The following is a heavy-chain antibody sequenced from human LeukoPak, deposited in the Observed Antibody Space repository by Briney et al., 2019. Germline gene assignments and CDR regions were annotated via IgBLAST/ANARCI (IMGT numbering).Heavy chain of an antibody. J-gene: IGHJ5*02. CDR3: ARDGRVGATHSWFDP. V-gene: IGHV3-30*04. Sequence: GGSLRLSCAASGFTFSSYAMHWVRQAPGKGLEWVAVISYDGSNKYYADSVKGRFTISRDNSKNTLYLQMNSLRAEDTAVYYCARDGRVGATHSWFDPWGQGTLVTVSS. CDR2: ISYDGSNK. D-gene: IGHD1-26*01. CDR1: GFTFSSYA.